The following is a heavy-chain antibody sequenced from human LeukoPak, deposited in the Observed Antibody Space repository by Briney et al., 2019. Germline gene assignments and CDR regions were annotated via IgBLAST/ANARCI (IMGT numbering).Heavy chain of an antibody. J-gene: IGHJ6*02. V-gene: IGHV3-49*04. CDR2: IRSRAYRGTT. Sequence: GGSLRLSCSTSGFAFGDHAMSWVRQAPGKGLEWVGFIRSRAYRGTTEYAASVRDRFTISRDDSKSIAYLQMNSLKIDDTAVYFCGRGPIELWLHNGIDVWGQGTTVTVSS. CDR1: GFAFGDHA. D-gene: IGHD5-18*01. CDR3: GRGPIELWLHNGIDV.